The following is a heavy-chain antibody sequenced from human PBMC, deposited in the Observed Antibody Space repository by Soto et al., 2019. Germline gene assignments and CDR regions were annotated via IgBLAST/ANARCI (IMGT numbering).Heavy chain of an antibody. J-gene: IGHJ4*02. Sequence: SETLSLTCTVSGGSISSGGYYWSWIRQHPGKGLEWIGYIYYSGSTYYNPSLKSRVTISVDTSKNQFSLKLSSVTAADTAVYYCARKLRELQRGYFAYWGQGTLVTVSS. D-gene: IGHD1-7*01. V-gene: IGHV4-31*03. CDR2: IYYSGST. CDR3: ARKLRELQRGYFAY. CDR1: GGSISSGGYY.